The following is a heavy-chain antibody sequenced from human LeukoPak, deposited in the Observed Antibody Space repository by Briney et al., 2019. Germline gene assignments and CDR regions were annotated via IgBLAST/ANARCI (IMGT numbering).Heavy chain of an antibody. CDR1: GFTFSSYA. J-gene: IGHJ4*02. CDR3: VKDLGGYKADY. V-gene: IGHV3-64D*09. D-gene: IGHD5-24*01. CDR2: ISSNGGST. Sequence: GGSLILSCSASGFTFSSYAMHWVRQAPGKGLEYVSAISSNGGSTYYADSVKGRFTISRDNSKNTLYLQMSSLRAEDTAVYYCVKDLGGYKADYWGQGTLVTVSS.